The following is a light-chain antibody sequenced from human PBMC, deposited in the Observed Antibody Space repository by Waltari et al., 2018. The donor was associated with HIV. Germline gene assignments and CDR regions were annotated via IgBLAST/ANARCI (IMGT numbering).Light chain of an antibody. J-gene: IGLJ2*01. CDR3: SSYAGSNNVV. CDR2: GVN. V-gene: IGLV2-8*01. Sequence: QSALTQPPSASGSPGQSVTISCTGTSSDVGGYNYFSWYQQHPGKAPKPMIYGVNKRPSGVPDRFSGSKSGNTASLTVSGLQAEDEAEYYCSSYAGSNNVVFGGGTKLTVL. CDR1: SSDVGGYNY.